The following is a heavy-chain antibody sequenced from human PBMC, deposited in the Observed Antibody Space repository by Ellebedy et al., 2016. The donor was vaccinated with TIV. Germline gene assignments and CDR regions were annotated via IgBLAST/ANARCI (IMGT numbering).Heavy chain of an antibody. CDR2: IPRDSDAM. CDR1: GFTFSSFS. V-gene: IGHV3-48*01. Sequence: GESLKISCSASGFTFSSFSMNWVRQAPGKGLEWVSYIPRDSDAMSYADSVKGRFTISRDNAKNSLYLQMNSLRAEDTAVYYCARGNRTFNPWGQGTLVTVSS. J-gene: IGHJ5*02. D-gene: IGHD1-14*01. CDR3: ARGNRTFNP.